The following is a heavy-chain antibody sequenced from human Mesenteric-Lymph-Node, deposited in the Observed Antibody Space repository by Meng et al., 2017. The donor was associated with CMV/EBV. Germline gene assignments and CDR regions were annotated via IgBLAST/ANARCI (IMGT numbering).Heavy chain of an antibody. CDR2: MNPNSGNT. V-gene: IGHV1-8*03. CDR3: ARGSASGTYYLLDV. D-gene: IGHD3-10*01. J-gene: IGHJ6*02. Sequence: ASEKVSCKASGYTFTSYDINWVRQATGQGLEWMGWMNPNSGNTGYAQKFQGRVTITRNTSIRTAYMELSSLRSEDTAVYYCARGSASGTYYLLDVWGQGTTVTVSS. CDR1: GYTFTSYD.